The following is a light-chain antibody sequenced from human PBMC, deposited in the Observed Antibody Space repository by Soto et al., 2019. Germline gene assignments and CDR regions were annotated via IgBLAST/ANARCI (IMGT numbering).Light chain of an antibody. CDR1: RCFLYSSNNKNY. J-gene: IGKJ5*01. CDR2: WAS. Sequence: DIVMTHSPDSLAVSLGERATINCNSSRCFLYSSNNKNYLAWYQQKPGQPPKLLIYWASTRESGVPDRFSGSGSGTDFTLTISSLQAEDVAVYYCQQYGSSPPITFGQGTRLEIK. V-gene: IGKV4-1*01. CDR3: QQYGSSPPIT.